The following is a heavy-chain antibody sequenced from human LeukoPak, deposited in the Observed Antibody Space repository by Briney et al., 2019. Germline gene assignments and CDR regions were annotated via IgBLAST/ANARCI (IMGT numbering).Heavy chain of an antibody. CDR2: IKSKTDGRTT. V-gene: IGHV3-15*01. CDR3: TTDSETYYSDTSGYYYGSFDY. CDR1: GFTFSNAW. J-gene: IGHJ4*02. Sequence: GGSLRLSCAASGFTFSNAWMTWVRQAPGKGLEWVGRIKSKTDGRTTDYAAPVKGRFTISRDDSKNTLYLQMNSLKTEDTAVYYCTTDSETYYSDTSGYYYGSFDYWGQGTLVTVSS. D-gene: IGHD3-22*01.